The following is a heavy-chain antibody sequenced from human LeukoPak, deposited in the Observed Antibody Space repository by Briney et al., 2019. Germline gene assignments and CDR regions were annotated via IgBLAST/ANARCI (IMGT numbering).Heavy chain of an antibody. CDR1: GYSFTSYW. CDR2: IYPGDSDT. Sequence: GESLKISCKVSGYSFTSYWIGWVRQVPGKGLEWMGIIYPGDSDTRYSPSFQGQVTISADKSISTAYLQWSSLKASDTAMYYCARRLRRWLQLGAFDIWGQGTMVTVSS. J-gene: IGHJ3*02. CDR3: ARRLRRWLQLGAFDI. V-gene: IGHV5-51*01. D-gene: IGHD5-24*01.